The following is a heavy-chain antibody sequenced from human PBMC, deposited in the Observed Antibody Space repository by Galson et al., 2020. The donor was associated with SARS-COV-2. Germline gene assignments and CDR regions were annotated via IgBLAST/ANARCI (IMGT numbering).Heavy chain of an antibody. CDR3: ARRRAVAGTYYYYYGMDV. V-gene: IGHV1-69*13. Sequence: SVKVSCKASGGTFSSYAISWVRQAPGQGLEWMGGIIPIFGTGNYAQKFQGRVTITADESTSTAYMELSSLRSEDTAVYYCARRRAVAGTYYYYYGMDVWGQGTTVTVSS. D-gene: IGHD6-19*01. CDR2: IIPIFGTG. J-gene: IGHJ6*02. CDR1: GGTFSSYA.